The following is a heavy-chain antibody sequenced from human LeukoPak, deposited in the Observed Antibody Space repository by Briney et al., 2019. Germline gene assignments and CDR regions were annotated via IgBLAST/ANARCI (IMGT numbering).Heavy chain of an antibody. CDR2: IAHTGST. D-gene: IGHD1-20*01. J-gene: IGHJ3*01. CDR1: GDSVSSSHW. Sequence: SETLSLTCAVSGDSVSSSHWWSWVRQPPGKGLEWIGEIAHTGSTKYTPSLRSRASISIDWSKNQFSLNLTSVTAADAATYFCARLVVYNWTPRAFDVWGQGTMVTVSS. V-gene: IGHV4-4*02. CDR3: ARLVVYNWTPRAFDV.